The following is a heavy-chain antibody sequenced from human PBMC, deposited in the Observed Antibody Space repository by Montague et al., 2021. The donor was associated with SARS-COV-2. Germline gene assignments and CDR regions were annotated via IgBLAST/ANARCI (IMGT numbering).Heavy chain of an antibody. V-gene: IGHV1-24*01. Sequence: SVKVSCKVSGYSLSSFYMDVHWVRQAPGEGPEWMGEFDSQADKTTFAQTFQGRLSITEDRSTDTFYMELSSLRSEDTAIYYCATVGIDVITYALAIWGQGTMVTVSS. J-gene: IGHJ3*02. CDR3: ATVGIDVITYALAI. CDR1: GYSLSSFY. CDR2: FDSQADKT. D-gene: IGHD1-26*01.